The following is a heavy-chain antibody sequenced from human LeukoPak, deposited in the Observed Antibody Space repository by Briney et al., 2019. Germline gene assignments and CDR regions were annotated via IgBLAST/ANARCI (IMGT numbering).Heavy chain of an antibody. V-gene: IGHV3-21*01. J-gene: IGHJ3*02. D-gene: IGHD2-2*01. CDR1: GFTFSSYS. CDR3: ARAIGYCSSTSCYSYAFDI. Sequence: GGSLRLSCAASGFTFSSYSMNWVRQAPGKGLEWVSSISSSSSYIYYADSVKGRFTISRDNAKNSLYLQMNSLRAEDKAVYYCARAIGYCSSTSCYSYAFDIWGQGTMVTVSS. CDR2: ISSSSSYI.